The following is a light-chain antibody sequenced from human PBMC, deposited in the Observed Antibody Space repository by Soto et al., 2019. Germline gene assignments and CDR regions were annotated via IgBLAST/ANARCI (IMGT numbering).Light chain of an antibody. V-gene: IGKV1-5*01. J-gene: IGKJ2*01. CDR3: QQYNSYPST. CDR1: QSISSW. CDR2: DAP. Sequence: DIEMTQSPSTLSASVGDRVTITCRASQSISSWLAWYQQKPGKAPKLLIYDAPSLESGVPSRFSVSGSGTEFTLTISSLQPDDFATYYCQQYNSYPSTFGQGTKLEIK.